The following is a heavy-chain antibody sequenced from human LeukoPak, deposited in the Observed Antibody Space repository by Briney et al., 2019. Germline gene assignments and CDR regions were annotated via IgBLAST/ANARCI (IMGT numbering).Heavy chain of an antibody. CDR2: ISGSAGST. CDR3: AEDRGRTWVPTCFDY. V-gene: IGHV3-23*01. J-gene: IGHJ4*02. Sequence: GGSLRLSCAASGFNFRSYARSWVRQAPGKGLEWVSGISGSAGSTFYADSVKGRFTISRDNFNNTLYLQMNSLRADDTAVYYCAEDRGRTWVPTCFDYWGQGGLVTVSS. CDR1: GFNFRSYA. D-gene: IGHD1-14*01.